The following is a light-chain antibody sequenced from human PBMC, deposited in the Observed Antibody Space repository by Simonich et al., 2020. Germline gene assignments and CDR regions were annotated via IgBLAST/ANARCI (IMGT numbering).Light chain of an antibody. CDR2: LNSDGSH. CDR1: SGHTSYA. V-gene: IGLV4-69*01. CDR3: QTGGTGIVV. J-gene: IGLJ2*01. Sequence: QLVLTQSPSASASLGASVKLTCTLSSGHTSYAIAWHQQQPEKGPRYLMKLNSDGSHSKGDGIPHRFSGSSSGAERYLTISSLQSEDEADYYCQTGGTGIVVFGGGTKLTVL.